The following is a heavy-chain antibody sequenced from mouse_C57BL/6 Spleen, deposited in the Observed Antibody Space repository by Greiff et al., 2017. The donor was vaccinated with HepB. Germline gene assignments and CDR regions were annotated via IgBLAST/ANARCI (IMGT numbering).Heavy chain of an antibody. CDR2: INPSTGGT. CDR3: AEGHYDGYPMDY. V-gene: IGHV1-42*01. CDR1: GYSFTGYY. J-gene: IGHJ4*01. Sequence: VQLKQSGPELVKPGASVKISCKASGYSFTGYYMNWVKQSPEKSLEWIGEINPSTGGTTYNQKFKAKATLTVDKSSSTAYMQLKSLTSEDSAVYYCAEGHYDGYPMDYWGQGTSVTVSS. D-gene: IGHD2-3*01.